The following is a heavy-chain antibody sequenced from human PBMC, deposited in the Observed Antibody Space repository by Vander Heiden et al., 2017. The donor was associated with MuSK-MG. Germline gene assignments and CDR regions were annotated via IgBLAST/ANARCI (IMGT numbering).Heavy chain of an antibody. CDR3: ARDTWYFDL. V-gene: IGHV4-59*01. CDR2: IYYSGST. CDR1: GGSISSYY. J-gene: IGHJ2*01. Sequence: QVQLQESGPGLVKPSETLSLTCTASGGSISSYYWSWIRQPPGKGLEWIGYIYYSGSTNYNPSLKSRVTISVDTSKNQFSLKLSSVTAADTAVYYCARDTWYFDLWGRGTLVTVSS.